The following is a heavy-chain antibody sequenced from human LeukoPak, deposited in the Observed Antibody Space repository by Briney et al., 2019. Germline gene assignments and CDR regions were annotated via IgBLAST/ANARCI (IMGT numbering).Heavy chain of an antibody. Sequence: SGGSLRLSCAASGFTFSSYSMNWVRQAPGKGLEWVSSISSSSSYIYYADSVKGRFTISRDNAKNSLYLQMNSLRAEDTAVYYCARNPCSSTSCYTGFPYYYYMDVWGKGTTVTVSS. CDR1: GFTFSSYS. CDR2: ISSSSSYI. CDR3: ARNPCSSTSCYTGFPYYYYMDV. J-gene: IGHJ6*03. D-gene: IGHD2-2*02. V-gene: IGHV3-21*01.